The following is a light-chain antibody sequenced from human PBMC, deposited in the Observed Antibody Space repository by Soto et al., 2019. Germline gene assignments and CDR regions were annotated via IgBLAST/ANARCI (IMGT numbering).Light chain of an antibody. J-gene: IGLJ2*01. Sequence: QSALTQPASVSGSHGQSITISCTGTRSDVGGYNYVSWYQQHPGKAPKLMIYDVSHRPSGVSNRFSGSKSGNTASLTISGLQAEDEDDYYCSSYTTSGSLVFGGGTKLTVL. CDR3: SSYTTSGSLV. CDR2: DVS. CDR1: RSDVGGYNY. V-gene: IGLV2-14*01.